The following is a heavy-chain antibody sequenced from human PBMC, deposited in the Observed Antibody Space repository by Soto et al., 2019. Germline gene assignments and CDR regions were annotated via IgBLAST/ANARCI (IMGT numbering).Heavy chain of an antibody. Sequence: GGSLRLSCAASGFTFSNAWMNWVRQAPGKGLEWVARIKSKTDGGSTYYADSVKGRFTISRDNSKNTLYLQMNSLRAEDTAVYYCAKDPSRPFDYWGQGTLVTVSS. V-gene: IGHV3-15*07. D-gene: IGHD6-13*01. J-gene: IGHJ4*02. CDR2: IKSKTDGGST. CDR3: AKDPSRPFDY. CDR1: GFTFSNAW.